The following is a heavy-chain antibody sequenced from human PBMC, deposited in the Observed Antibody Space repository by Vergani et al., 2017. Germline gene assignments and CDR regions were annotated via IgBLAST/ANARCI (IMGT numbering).Heavy chain of an antibody. CDR2: IKQDGSEK. CDR1: GFTFSSYW. J-gene: IGHJ5*02. D-gene: IGHD6-13*01. CDR3: ARESPLGWQQLSANWFDP. Sequence: EVQLVESGGGLVQPGGSLRLSCAASGFTFSSYWMSWVRQAPGKGLGWVANIKQDGSEKYYVDSVKGRFTISRDNAKNSLYLQMNSLRAEDTAVYYCARESPLGWQQLSANWFDPWGQGTLVTVSS. V-gene: IGHV3-7*03.